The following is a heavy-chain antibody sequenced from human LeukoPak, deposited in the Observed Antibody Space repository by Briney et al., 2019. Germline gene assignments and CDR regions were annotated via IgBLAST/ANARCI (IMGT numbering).Heavy chain of an antibody. D-gene: IGHD3-3*01. Sequence: GGSLRLSCAASGFTVSSNYMSWVRQAPGKELEWVSVIYSGGSTYYADPVKGRFTISRDNSKNTLYLQMNSLRAEDTAVYYCARGGFLEWLYGMDVWGQGTTVTVSS. V-gene: IGHV3-66*02. CDR1: GFTVSSNY. CDR3: ARGGFLEWLYGMDV. J-gene: IGHJ6*02. CDR2: IYSGGST.